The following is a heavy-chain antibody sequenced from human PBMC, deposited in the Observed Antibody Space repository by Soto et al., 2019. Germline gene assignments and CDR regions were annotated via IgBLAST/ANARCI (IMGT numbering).Heavy chain of an antibody. CDR2: IYGDDDK. D-gene: IGHD6-19*01. V-gene: IGHV2-5*02. Sequence: QITLDESGPTLVKPTQTLTLTCTFSGFSFSTSQVGVGWIRQPPGKAQEWLGLIYGDDDKRYSPSLRSRLTITKDTSKNQVVLTMTNMDPLDTATYYCAHRPGGYMSGWDNGYFDYWGRGALVTVSS. J-gene: IGHJ4*02. CDR3: AHRPGGYMSGWDNGYFDY. CDR1: GFSFSTSQVG.